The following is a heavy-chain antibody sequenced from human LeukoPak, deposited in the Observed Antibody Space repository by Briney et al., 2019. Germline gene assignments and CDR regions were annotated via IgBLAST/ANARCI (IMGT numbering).Heavy chain of an antibody. V-gene: IGHV3-11*01. CDR2: ISSSGTTI. CDR3: ARNRGYGGYDSDY. CDR1: GFSFSDYY. J-gene: IGHJ4*02. D-gene: IGHD5-12*01. Sequence: PGGSLRLSCAASGFSFSDYYLSWIRQAPGKGPEWVSYISSSGTTIYYADSVKGRFTISRDNAKNSLYLQMNSLRAEDTAVYYCARNRGYGGYDSDYWGQGTLVTVSS.